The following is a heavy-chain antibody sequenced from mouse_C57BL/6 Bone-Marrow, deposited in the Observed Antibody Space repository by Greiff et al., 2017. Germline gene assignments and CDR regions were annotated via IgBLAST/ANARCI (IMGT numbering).Heavy chain of an antibody. CDR2: ISSGGSYT. V-gene: IGHV5-6*01. Sequence: EVMLVESGGDLVKPGGSLKLSCAASGFTFSSYGMSWVRQTPDKRLEWVATISSGGSYTYYPDSVKGRFTISRDNAKNTLYLQMSSLKSEDTAMYYCARPAWGFAYWGQGTLVTVSA. CDR3: ARPAWGFAY. J-gene: IGHJ3*01. D-gene: IGHD4-1*01. CDR1: GFTFSSYG.